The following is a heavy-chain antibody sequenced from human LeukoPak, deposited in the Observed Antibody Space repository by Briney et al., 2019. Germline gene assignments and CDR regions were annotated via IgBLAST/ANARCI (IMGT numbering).Heavy chain of an antibody. CDR3: AKDQVTVTRYYYYYGMDV. V-gene: IGHV3-23*01. J-gene: IGHJ6*02. D-gene: IGHD4-17*01. CDR1: GFTFSSYA. CDR2: ISGSGGST. Sequence: GGSLRLSCAASGFTFSSYAMSWVRQAPGKGLEWVSAISGSGGSTYYADSVKGRFTISRDNSKNTLYLQMNSLRAEGTAVYYCAKDQVTVTRYYYYYGMDVWGQGTTVTVSS.